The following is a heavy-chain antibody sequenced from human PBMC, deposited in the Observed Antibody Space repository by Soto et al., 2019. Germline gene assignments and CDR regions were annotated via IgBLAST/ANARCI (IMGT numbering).Heavy chain of an antibody. V-gene: IGHV3-21*06. Sequence: EVRLVESGGGLVKAGGSLRLSCAASGFAFSNYSMNWVRQAPGKGLEWVASISYSSGYIFYADSLKGRFTISRDNAKNSLYLQMNSLRAEDTALYYCARGQIVIVVPDAFDIWGQGTMVRVSS. D-gene: IGHD2-8*01. CDR2: ISYSSGYI. J-gene: IGHJ3*02. CDR3: ARGQIVIVVPDAFDI. CDR1: GFAFSNYS.